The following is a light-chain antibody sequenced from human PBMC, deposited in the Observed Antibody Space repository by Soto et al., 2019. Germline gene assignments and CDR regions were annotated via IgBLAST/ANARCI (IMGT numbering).Light chain of an antibody. J-gene: IGLJ1*01. V-gene: IGLV2-14*01. Sequence: QSALTQPASVSGSPGQSITISCTGTSSDVGAYNHVSWYQHHPGKAPKLMIYEVNNRPSGVSNRFSGSKSGYTASLTISGLQAEEEADYYCCSYTTSDTRVFGTGTKVTVL. CDR3: CSYTTSDTRV. CDR2: EVN. CDR1: SSDVGAYNH.